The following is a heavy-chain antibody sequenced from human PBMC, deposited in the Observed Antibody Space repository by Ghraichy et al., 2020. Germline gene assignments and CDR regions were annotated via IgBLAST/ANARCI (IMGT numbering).Heavy chain of an antibody. CDR2: ITVTGSGGST. D-gene: IGHD3-16*01. CDR3: AKGGGQSFGYVPH. J-gene: IGHJ4*02. V-gene: IGHV3-23*01. Sequence: GGSLRLSCAASGYSFRDFAMSWVRQAPGKGLEWVSIITVTGSGGSTYYADSVKGRFTVSRDNSQNTLTLQMNNLRPEDTAAYYFAKGGGQSFGYVPHWGQGSQVTVSS. CDR1: GYSFRDFA.